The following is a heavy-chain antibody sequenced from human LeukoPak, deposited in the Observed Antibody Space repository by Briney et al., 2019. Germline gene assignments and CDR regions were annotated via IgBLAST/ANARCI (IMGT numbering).Heavy chain of an antibody. CDR3: ARVARRDGYKQYYFDY. V-gene: IGHV4-59*01. CDR1: GASINNKF. J-gene: IGHJ4*02. Sequence: SETLSLTCTVSGASINNKFWTWLRQPPGKGLEWIGYIYSSGSANYNPSLKSRVTISVDTSKNQFSLKLSSVTAADTAVYYCARVARRDGYKQYYFDYWGQGTLVTVSS. CDR2: IYSSGSA. D-gene: IGHD5-24*01.